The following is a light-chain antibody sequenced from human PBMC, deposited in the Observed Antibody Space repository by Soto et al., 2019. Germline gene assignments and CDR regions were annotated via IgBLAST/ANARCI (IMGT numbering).Light chain of an antibody. V-gene: IGKV3-15*01. CDR3: QQYYNWLT. CDR2: RTS. J-gene: IGKJ4*01. CDR1: QSVSSD. Sequence: EIVMTQSPATLPVSPGERATLSCRASQSVSSDVAWYQQKPGQPPRLLIYRTSIRATGIPARFSGSGSGTEFTLTISSMQSEDFAVYYCQQYYNWLTFGGGTKVEIK.